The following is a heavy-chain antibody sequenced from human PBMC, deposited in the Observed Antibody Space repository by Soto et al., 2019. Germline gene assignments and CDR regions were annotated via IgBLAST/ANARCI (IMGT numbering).Heavy chain of an antibody. J-gene: IGHJ6*02. V-gene: IGHV3-23*01. CDR3: AKVGGGTHYSGLDV. D-gene: IGHD3-3*01. Sequence: EVQLLESGGGLVQPGGSLRLSCAASGFSVSSYTMRWVRQAPGKGLEWVSSITIFGGKTYYADSVKGRLTISRDNSRNTVELERSGLRAEDTAIYYCAKVGGGTHYSGLDVWGQGTTVTVSS. CDR2: ITIFGGKT. CDR1: GFSVSSYT.